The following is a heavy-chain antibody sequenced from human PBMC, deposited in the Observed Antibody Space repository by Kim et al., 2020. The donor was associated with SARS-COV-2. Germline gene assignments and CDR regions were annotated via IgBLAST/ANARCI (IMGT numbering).Heavy chain of an antibody. CDR2: IRSKAYGGTT. J-gene: IGHJ6*02. D-gene: IGHD1-26*01. V-gene: IGHV3-49*04. CDR1: GFTFGDYA. Sequence: GGSLRLSCTASGFTFGDYAMSWVRQAPGKGLEWVGFIRSKAYGGTTEYAASVKGRFTISRDDSKSIAYLQMNSLKTEDTAVYYCTREWSELLPVYDYYYYSGMDFWGQGTTITVAS. CDR3: TREWSELLPVYDYYYYSGMDF.